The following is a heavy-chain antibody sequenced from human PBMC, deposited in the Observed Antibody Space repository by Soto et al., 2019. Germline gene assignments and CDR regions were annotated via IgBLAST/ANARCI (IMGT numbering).Heavy chain of an antibody. CDR3: ARPYYDSSGFYSYYFDY. Sequence: GGSLRLSCAASGFTFSDYVMYWVRQAPGKGPEWVAFIWHDGTNRYYTDSVQGRFTVSRDNSNNTLSLQMNTLRAEDTAVYYCARPYYDSSGFYSYYFDYWGQGTLVTVPQ. CDR1: GFTFSDYV. J-gene: IGHJ4*02. V-gene: IGHV3-33*01. D-gene: IGHD3-22*01. CDR2: IWHDGTNR.